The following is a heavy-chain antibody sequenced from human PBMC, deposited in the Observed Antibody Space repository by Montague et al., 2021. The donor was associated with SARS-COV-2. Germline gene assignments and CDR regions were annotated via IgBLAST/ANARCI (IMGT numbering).Heavy chain of an antibody. CDR1: GGSISSCSYY. D-gene: IGHD2-21*01. CDR3: AREGAGDWYFDL. V-gene: IGHV4-39*02. Sequence: SETLSLTCTVSGGSISSCSYYWVWLRQPPGMGREWIGSIYCSGTTFSYPSLRIRVTMSVDTSKNQLSLKLNSVTAADTAVCYCAREGAGDWYFDLWGRGTLVTVSS. J-gene: IGHJ2*01. CDR2: IYCSGTT.